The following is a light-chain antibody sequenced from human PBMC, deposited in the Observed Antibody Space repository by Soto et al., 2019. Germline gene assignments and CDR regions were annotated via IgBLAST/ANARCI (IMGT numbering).Light chain of an antibody. Sequence: EVVMTQSPATLSVSPGERVTLSCRASQSINAHLAWYQQKPGQAPRLLIHGASTRATGIPARFSGSGFGTEFILTITSLQSEDFASYDCQQYNTWLWTFGLGTKVEI. J-gene: IGKJ1*01. CDR1: QSINAH. CDR3: QQYNTWLWT. V-gene: IGKV3-15*01. CDR2: GAS.